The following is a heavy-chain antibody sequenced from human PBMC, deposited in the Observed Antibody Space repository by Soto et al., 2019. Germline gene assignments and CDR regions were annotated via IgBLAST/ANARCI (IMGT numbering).Heavy chain of an antibody. CDR2: IIPNNGTT. CDR3: ARMPAAAGITYYYYYMDV. D-gene: IGHD6-13*01. Sequence: SVKVSCKASGGTFSSYAISWVRQAPGQGLEWMGWIIPNNGTTNYAQKFQGRVTMTTDTSTSTAYMELRSLRSDDTAVYYCARMPAAAGITYYYYYMDVWGKGTTVTVSS. CDR1: GGTFSSYA. V-gene: IGHV1-69*05. J-gene: IGHJ6*03.